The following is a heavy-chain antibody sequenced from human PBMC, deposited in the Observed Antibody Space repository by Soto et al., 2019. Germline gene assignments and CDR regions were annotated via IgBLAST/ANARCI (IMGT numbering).Heavy chain of an antibody. V-gene: IGHV3-30-3*01. J-gene: IGHJ4*02. CDR3: ARDGYDSSGYYVDYFDY. D-gene: IGHD3-22*01. CDR2: ISYDGSNK. CDR1: GFTFSSYA. Sequence: SLRLSCAASGFTFSSYAMHWVRQAPGKGLEWVAVISYDGSNKYYADSVKGRFTISRDNSKNTLYLQMNSLRAEDTAVYYCARDGYDSSGYYVDYFDYWGQGTLVTVSS.